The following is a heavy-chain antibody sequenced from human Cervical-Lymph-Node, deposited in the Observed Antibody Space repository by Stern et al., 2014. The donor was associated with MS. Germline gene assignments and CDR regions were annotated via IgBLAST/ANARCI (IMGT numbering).Heavy chain of an antibody. CDR1: GYTFTSYA. CDR2: INAGNGNT. Sequence: QVQLVQSGAEVKKPGASVKVSCKASGYTFTSYAMHWVRQAPGQRLEWMGWINAGNGNTKYSQKFQGRVTITRDTSASTAYMELSSLRSEDTAVYYCAASGRYSGYDTDYWGQGTLVTVSS. D-gene: IGHD5-12*01. V-gene: IGHV1-3*01. CDR3: AASGRYSGYDTDY. J-gene: IGHJ4*02.